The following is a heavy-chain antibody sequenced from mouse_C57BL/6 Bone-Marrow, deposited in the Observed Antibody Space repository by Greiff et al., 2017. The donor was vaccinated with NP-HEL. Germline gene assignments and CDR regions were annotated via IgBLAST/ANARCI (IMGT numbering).Heavy chain of an antibody. Sequence: EVKLVESGGDLVKPGGSLKLSCAASGFTFSSYGMSWVRQTPDKRLEWVATISSGGSYTYYPDSVKGRFTISRDNAKNTLYLQMSSLKSEDTAMYYRARRPLITGYWYFDVWGTGTTVTVSS. D-gene: IGHD1-1*01. CDR2: ISSGGSYT. V-gene: IGHV5-6*02. J-gene: IGHJ1*03. CDR1: GFTFSSYG. CDR3: ARRPLITGYWYFDV.